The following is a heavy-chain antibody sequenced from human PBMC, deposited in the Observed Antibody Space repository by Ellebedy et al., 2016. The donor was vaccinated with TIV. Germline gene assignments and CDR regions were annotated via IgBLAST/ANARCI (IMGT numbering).Heavy chain of an antibody. J-gene: IGHJ4*02. CDR1: GFTFNIAG. V-gene: IGHV3-21*01. Sequence: GESLKISXATSGFTFNIAGMTWVRQAPGKGLEWVGTIVFSGTAAYYSDSVKGRFIISRDNAKNSLFLQMNSLRVEDTAVYYCARDGSEWSRDYWGQGTLVRLL. D-gene: IGHD3-3*01. CDR3: ARDGSEWSRDY. CDR2: IVFSGTAA.